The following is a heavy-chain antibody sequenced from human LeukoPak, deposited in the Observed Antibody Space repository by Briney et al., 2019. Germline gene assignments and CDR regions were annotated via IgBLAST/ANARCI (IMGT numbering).Heavy chain of an antibody. CDR1: GFTFSSHW. CDR3: AGDRGAAAADY. Sequence: PGGSLRLSCAASGFTFSSHWMHWVRQVPGKGLIWVSCINGDGSRTNCADSVKGRFTISRDNAKNTLYLQMNSLRAEDTAVYYCAGDRGAAAADYWGQGALVTVSS. V-gene: IGHV3-74*01. CDR2: INGDGSRT. J-gene: IGHJ4*02. D-gene: IGHD6-13*01.